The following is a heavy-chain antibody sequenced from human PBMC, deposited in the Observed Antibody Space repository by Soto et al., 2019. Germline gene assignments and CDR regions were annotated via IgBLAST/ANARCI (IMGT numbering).Heavy chain of an antibody. CDR2: IYWDDDK. D-gene: IGHD1-1*01. Sequence: QITLKESGPTLVKPTETLTLTCTFSGFSLSARGEGVGWIRQPPGKALEWLAIIYWDDDKRYIPSLRTTFTITKDTSQNQVVRTMTNMDPVDTATYFCAHRPFNSAWNDAYDIWGPGTMVTVSS. CDR3: AHRPFNSAWNDAYDI. CDR1: GFSLSARGEG. V-gene: IGHV2-5*02. J-gene: IGHJ3*02.